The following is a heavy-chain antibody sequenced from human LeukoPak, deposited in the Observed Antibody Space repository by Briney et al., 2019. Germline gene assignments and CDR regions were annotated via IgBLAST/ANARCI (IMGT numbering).Heavy chain of an antibody. CDR1: GYSFTSHW. CDR3: ARAPYYDYVWGSYRYHFDY. CDR2: IYPGDSDT. J-gene: IGHJ4*02. V-gene: IGHV5-51*01. D-gene: IGHD3-16*02. Sequence: GESLKISCKGSGYSFTSHWIGWVRQMPGKGLEWMGIIYPGDSDTRYSPSFQGQVPISADKSISTAYLQWSSLKASDTAMYYCARAPYYDYVWGSYRYHFDYWGQGTLVTVSS.